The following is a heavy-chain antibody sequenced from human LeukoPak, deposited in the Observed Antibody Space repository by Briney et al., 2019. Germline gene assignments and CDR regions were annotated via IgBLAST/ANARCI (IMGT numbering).Heavy chain of an antibody. J-gene: IGHJ4*02. D-gene: IGHD3-22*01. CDR3: ARGSYYYDSSGYSPGAY. CDR2: IKSDGSST. Sequence: PGGSLRLSYAASGFTFSSYWMHWVRQAPGKGLVWVSRIKSDGSSTSYADSVKGRFTISRDNAKNTLYLQMNSLRAEDTAVYYCARGSYYYDSSGYSPGAYWGQGTLVTVSS. V-gene: IGHV3-74*01. CDR1: GFTFSSYW.